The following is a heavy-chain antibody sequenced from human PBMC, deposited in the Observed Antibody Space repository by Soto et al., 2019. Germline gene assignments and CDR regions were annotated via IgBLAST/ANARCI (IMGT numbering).Heavy chain of an antibody. D-gene: IGHD2-2*02. CDR2: IIPIFGTA. V-gene: IGHV1-69*13. CDR1: GGTFSSYA. J-gene: IGHJ3*02. Sequence: VKVSCKASGGTFSSYAISWVRQAPGQGLEWMGGIIPIFGTANYAQKFQGRVTITADESTSTAYMELSSLRSEDTAVYYCARDLNQLYRAFDIWGQGTMVTVSS. CDR3: ARDLNQLYRAFDI.